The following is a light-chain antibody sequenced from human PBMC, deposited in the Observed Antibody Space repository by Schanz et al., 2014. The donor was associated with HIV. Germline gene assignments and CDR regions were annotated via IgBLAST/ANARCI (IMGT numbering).Light chain of an antibody. V-gene: IGKV3-11*01. CDR2: DAS. CDR1: QSVKSN. J-gene: IGKJ4*01. Sequence: EIVLTQSPGTLSLSPGERGTLSCRASQSVKSNFIGWYQQKPGQAPRLIIYDASKRATGIPARFSGSGSGTDFTLTINSLEPEDFAVYYCQQRSNWPPFTFGGGTKVEIK. CDR3: QQRSNWPPFT.